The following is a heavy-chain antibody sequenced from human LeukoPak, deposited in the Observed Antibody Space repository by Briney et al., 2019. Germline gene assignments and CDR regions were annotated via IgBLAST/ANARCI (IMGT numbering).Heavy chain of an antibody. V-gene: IGHV3-30*18. J-gene: IGHJ6*02. CDR3: AKGYSYGYSYGMDV. CDR1: GFTFSSCG. CDR2: ISYDGSNK. D-gene: IGHD5-18*01. Sequence: GRSLRLSCAASGFTFSSCGMHWVRQAPGKGLEWVAVISYDGSNKYYADSVKGRFTISRDNSKNTLYLQMNSLRAEDTAVYYCAKGYSYGYSYGMDVWGQGTTVTVSS.